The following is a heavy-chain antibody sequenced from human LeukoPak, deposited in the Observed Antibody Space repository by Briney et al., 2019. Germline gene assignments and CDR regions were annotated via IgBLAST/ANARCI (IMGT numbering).Heavy chain of an antibody. V-gene: IGHV3-21*01. J-gene: IGHJ4*02. CDR1: GFIFSDYT. D-gene: IGHD5-18*01. CDR3: ARGGGYSYGTLDS. CDR2: ISNSGAYI. Sequence: GGSLRLSCAASGFIFSDYTMIWVRQAPGKGLEWVSSISNSGAYIYYADSVKGRFTISRDNAKSTLYLQMNSLRAEDTAVYFCARGGGYSYGTLDSWGQGTLVTVSS.